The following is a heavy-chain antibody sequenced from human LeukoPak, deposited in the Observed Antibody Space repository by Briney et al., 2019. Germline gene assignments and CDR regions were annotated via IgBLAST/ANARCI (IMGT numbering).Heavy chain of an antibody. V-gene: IGHV3-33*06. D-gene: IGHD3-3*01. CDR3: AKGNTIFGVALDY. Sequence: GGSLRLSCAASGFTFSSYGMHWVRQARGKWLEWVAVIWYDGSNKYYADSVKGRFTISRDNSKNTLYLQMNSLRAEDTAVYYCAKGNTIFGVALDYWGQGTLVTVSS. CDR2: IWYDGSNK. J-gene: IGHJ4*02. CDR1: GFTFSSYG.